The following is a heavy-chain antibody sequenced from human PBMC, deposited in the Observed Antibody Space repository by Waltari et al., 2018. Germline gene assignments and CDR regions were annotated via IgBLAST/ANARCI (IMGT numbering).Heavy chain of an antibody. V-gene: IGHV3-72*01. CDR2: STNKATSYTT. CDR3: VRGKKGFDY. CDR1: GFTFSDHY. J-gene: IGHJ4*02. Sequence: EVQLVESGGGLVQPGGSLRLSCVISGFTFSDHYMDWVRQTPGRGLGGVVRSTNKATSYTTIYAASVKGRFSVSRDDSKNSLYLQMDSLKTEDTAVYYCVRGKKGFDYWGQGALVIVSS.